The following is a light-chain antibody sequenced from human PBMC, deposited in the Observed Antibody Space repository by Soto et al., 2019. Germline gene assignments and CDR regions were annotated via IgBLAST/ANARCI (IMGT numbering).Light chain of an antibody. V-gene: IGKV3-20*01. Sequence: EVVLTQSPGTLSLSPGERATLSCRASQSVSSNYLAWYQQKPGRAPRLLIFGAFFRATGIPDRFSGSASGKDFTLTISGLVPEDFAVYYCQQYDTAPLTFGGGTKVDIK. CDR2: GAF. CDR1: QSVSSNY. CDR3: QQYDTAPLT. J-gene: IGKJ4*01.